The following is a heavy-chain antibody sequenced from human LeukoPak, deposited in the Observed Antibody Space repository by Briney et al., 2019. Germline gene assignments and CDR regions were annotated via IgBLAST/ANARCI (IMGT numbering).Heavy chain of an antibody. CDR3: ARAVGSSGCDY. V-gene: IGHV3-7*01. D-gene: IGHD3-22*01. Sequence: PGGSLRLSCAASGFTFNNYWLTWVRQAPGKGLEWVAKISQDGSEKYYVDSVKGRFTISRDSGKNSLYLQVNSLRVEDTAVYYCARAVGSSGCDYWGQGTLVTVSS. CDR1: GFTFNNYW. J-gene: IGHJ4*02. CDR2: ISQDGSEK.